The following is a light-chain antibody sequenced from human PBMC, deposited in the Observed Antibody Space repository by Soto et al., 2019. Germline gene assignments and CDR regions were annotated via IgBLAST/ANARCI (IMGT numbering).Light chain of an antibody. CDR3: QQYANSPIT. J-gene: IGKJ5*01. V-gene: IGKV3-20*01. CDR1: QSVGRNY. CDR2: DAS. Sequence: EIVLTQSPGTLSLSPGERATLSCRASQSVGRNYLAWYQQKPGQAPRLLIYDASTRATGIPDKFSGSGSETDFTLTISRVEPEDFAVFYCQQYANSPITFGQGTRLEI.